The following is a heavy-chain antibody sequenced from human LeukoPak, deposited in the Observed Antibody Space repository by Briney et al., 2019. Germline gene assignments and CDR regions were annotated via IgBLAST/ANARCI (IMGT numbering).Heavy chain of an antibody. Sequence: PGGSLRLSCAASGFIFSSYGMIWVPQAPGKGLEWVANIKQDGSEKYYTDSVKGRFTISRDNARNSFYLQMNCLRAKDTAVSYGAGGITIFGVVIWGQGTLVTVSS. CDR3: AGGITIFGVVI. CDR2: IKQDGSEK. CDR1: GFIFSSYG. V-gene: IGHV3-7*01. J-gene: IGHJ4*02. D-gene: IGHD3-3*01.